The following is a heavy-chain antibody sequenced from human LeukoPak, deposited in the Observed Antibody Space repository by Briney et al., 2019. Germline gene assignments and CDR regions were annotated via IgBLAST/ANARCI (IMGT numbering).Heavy chain of an antibody. D-gene: IGHD3-22*01. CDR2: VSNDGRVQ. V-gene: IGHV3-30*03. CDR3: ARAPYYYDSSGLQYFDY. J-gene: IGHJ4*02. Sequence: GRSLRLSCAASGFTFSNYGMHWVRQAPGKGLEWVAVVSNDGRVQYYADSVKGRFTISRDNSKNTLYLQMNSLRAEDTAVCYCARAPYYYDSSGLQYFDYWGQGTLVTVSS. CDR1: GFTFSNYG.